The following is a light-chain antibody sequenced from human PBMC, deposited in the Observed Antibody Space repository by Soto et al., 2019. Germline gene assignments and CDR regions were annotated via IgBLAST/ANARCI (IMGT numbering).Light chain of an antibody. Sequence: EIVMTQSPASLSVSPGDGATLSCRASQTVASNLAWYQQKPGQGPRLLIHGASTRAPGVPARFSGSGSGTDFTLTISSLQSEDFAVYYCQQYHNWPPQYTFGQGTKLQIK. CDR1: QTVASN. CDR2: GAS. V-gene: IGKV3-15*01. J-gene: IGKJ2*01. CDR3: QQYHNWPPQYT.